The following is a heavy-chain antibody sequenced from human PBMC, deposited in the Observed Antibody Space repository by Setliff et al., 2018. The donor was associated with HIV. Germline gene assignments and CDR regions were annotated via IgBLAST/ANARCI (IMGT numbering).Heavy chain of an antibody. Sequence: GGSLRLSCAASGFTFSSSWMHWVRRALGKGLVWVSRINTDGSNTNYADSVKGRFTISSDNAKNTLYLQMNSLRAEDTAVYYCARAVGPGAIHFWGQGTLVTVSS. CDR3: ARAVGPGAIHF. V-gene: IGHV3-74*01. CDR2: INTDGSNT. J-gene: IGHJ4*02. CDR1: GFTFSSSW. D-gene: IGHD3-10*01.